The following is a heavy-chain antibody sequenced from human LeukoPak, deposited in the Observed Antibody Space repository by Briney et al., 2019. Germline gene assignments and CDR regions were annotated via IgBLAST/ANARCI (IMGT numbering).Heavy chain of an antibody. D-gene: IGHD3-10*01. CDR2: IYYSGST. CDR3: ARLKGAGSGEGWFDP. CDR1: GGSISSYY. V-gene: IGHV4-59*08. Sequence: SETLSLTCTVSGGSISSYYWSWIRQPPGKGLEWIGYIYYSGSTNYNPSLKSRVTISLDTSKNQFSLKLSSVTAADTAVYYCARLKGAGSGEGWFDPWGQGTLVTVSS. J-gene: IGHJ5*02.